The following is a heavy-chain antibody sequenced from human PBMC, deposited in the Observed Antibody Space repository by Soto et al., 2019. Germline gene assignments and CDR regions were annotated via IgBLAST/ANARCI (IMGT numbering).Heavy chain of an antibody. CDR1: GGTFSSYT. D-gene: IGHD3-10*01. V-gene: IGHV1-69*02. J-gene: IGHJ4*02. CDR3: ARNHLLESYGSGSYYNPSSFDY. CDR2: IIPILGIA. Sequence: SVKVSCKASGGTFSSYTISWVRQAPGQGLEWMGRIIPILGIANYAQKFQGRVTITADKSTSTAYMELSSLRSEDTAVYYCARNHLLESYGSGSYYNPSSFDYWGQGTLVTVSS.